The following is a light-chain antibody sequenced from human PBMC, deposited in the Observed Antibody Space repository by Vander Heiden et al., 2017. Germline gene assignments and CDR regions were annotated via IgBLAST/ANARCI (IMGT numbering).Light chain of an antibody. CDR2: DDS. J-gene: IGLJ1*01. CDR3: QVWDSATDHHV. V-gene: IGLV3-21*02. Sequence: YVLTQPPSVSVAPGQTAKITCGGHNIGTKSVHWYQQRPGQAPVLVVYDDSDRPSGIPERFSGSNSGSAATLTISGVEDGDEADYFCQVWDSATDHHVFATGTKVTVL. CDR1: NIGTKS.